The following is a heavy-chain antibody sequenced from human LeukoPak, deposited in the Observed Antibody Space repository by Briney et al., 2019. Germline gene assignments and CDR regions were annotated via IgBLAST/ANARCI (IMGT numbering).Heavy chain of an antibody. D-gene: IGHD1-26*01. V-gene: IGHV3-23*01. CDR1: GFTFSSYG. Sequence: GGSLRLSCAASGFTFSSYGMHWVRQAPGKGLEWVSAISGSGGSTYYADSVKGRFTISRDNSKNTLYLQMNSLRAEDTAVYYCAKDPIVGATSGDYWGQGTLVTVSS. CDR3: AKDPIVGATSGDY. CDR2: ISGSGGST. J-gene: IGHJ4*02.